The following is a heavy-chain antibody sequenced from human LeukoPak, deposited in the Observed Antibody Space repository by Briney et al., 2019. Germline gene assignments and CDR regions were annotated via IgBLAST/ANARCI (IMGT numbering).Heavy chain of an antibody. CDR1: GFTFSRYW. V-gene: IGHV3-74*01. Sequence: QSGGSLRLSCAASGFTFSRYWMHRARQAPGKGLVWVSHIKTDGSTTSYADSVKGRFTGSRDNAKNTLYLQMNSLRVEDTAVYYCARGSSWSLDYWGQGTLVTVSS. CDR3: ARGSSWSLDY. D-gene: IGHD6-13*01. CDR2: IKTDGSTT. J-gene: IGHJ4*02.